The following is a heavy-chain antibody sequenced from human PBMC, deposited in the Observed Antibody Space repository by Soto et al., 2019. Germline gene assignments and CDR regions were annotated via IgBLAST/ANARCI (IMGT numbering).Heavy chain of an antibody. V-gene: IGHV3-23*01. CDR3: TKVLTAEQFYPSDS. Sequence: EVQLWESGGGLAQPGGSLRLSCAASGFVFRKYATTWVRQAPGKGLEWVSAITGSGDSAYYADAVKGRFTISRDNSNNTLSLQMNSLRADDTAVYYCTKVLTAEQFYPSDSWGQGTLVTVSS. CDR1: GFVFRKYA. J-gene: IGHJ4*02. D-gene: IGHD2-21*02. CDR2: ITGSGDSA.